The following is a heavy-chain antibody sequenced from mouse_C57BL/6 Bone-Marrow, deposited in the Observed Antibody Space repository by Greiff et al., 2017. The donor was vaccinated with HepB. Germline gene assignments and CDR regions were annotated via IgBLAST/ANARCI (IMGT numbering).Heavy chain of an antibody. Sequence: QVQLQQPGAELVKPGASVTLSCKASGYTFTSYWMHWVKQRPGQGLEWIGMLHPNSGSTNYNEKFKSKATLTVDKSSSTAYMQLSSLTSEDSAVYYCANTAQVVSWFAYWGQGTLVTVSA. CDR3: ANTAQVVSWFAY. D-gene: IGHD3-2*02. J-gene: IGHJ3*01. CDR2: LHPNSGST. V-gene: IGHV1-64*01. CDR1: GYTFTSYW.